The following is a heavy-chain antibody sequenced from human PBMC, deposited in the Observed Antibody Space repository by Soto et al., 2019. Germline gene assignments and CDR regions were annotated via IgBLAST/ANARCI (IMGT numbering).Heavy chain of an antibody. CDR1: GYTFTSYD. V-gene: IGHV1-8*01. Sequence: QVQLVQSGAEVKKPGASVKVSCKASGYTFTSYDINWVRQATGQGLEWMGWMNPNRGNTGYAEKFQGSVTMTRNTSISTAYRDLSSLRSEDTAVYYCARTLYGDNVDYWCQGALVTVSS. CDR2: MNPNRGNT. CDR3: ARTLYGDNVDY. J-gene: IGHJ4*02. D-gene: IGHD4-17*01.